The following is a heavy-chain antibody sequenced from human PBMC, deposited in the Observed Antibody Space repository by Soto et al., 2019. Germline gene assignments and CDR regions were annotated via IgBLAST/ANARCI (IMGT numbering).Heavy chain of an antibody. CDR2: IYHSGST. CDR3: ARVRGSADYGMDV. Sequence: SETLSLTCAVSGGSISSGGYSWSWIRQPPGKGLEWIGYIYHSGSTYYNPSLKSRVTISVDRSKNQFSLKLSSVTAADTAVYFWARVRGSADYGMDVWGQGTTVTVSS. V-gene: IGHV4-30-2*01. CDR1: GGSISSGGYS. J-gene: IGHJ6*02.